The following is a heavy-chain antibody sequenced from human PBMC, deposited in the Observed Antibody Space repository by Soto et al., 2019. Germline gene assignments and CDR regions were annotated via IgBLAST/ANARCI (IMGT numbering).Heavy chain of an antibody. V-gene: IGHV3-23*04. Sequence: EVQLVESGGGLVQPGGSLRLSCAASGFTFSSYSMNWVRQAPGKGLEWVSTITGSGGSTYYAGSVKGRFTISRDNSKNTLYLQMNSLRAEDTAVYYCARDRVQFDYWGQGTLVTVSS. J-gene: IGHJ4*02. CDR2: ITGSGGST. CDR3: ARDRVQFDY. D-gene: IGHD1-1*01. CDR1: GFTFSSYS.